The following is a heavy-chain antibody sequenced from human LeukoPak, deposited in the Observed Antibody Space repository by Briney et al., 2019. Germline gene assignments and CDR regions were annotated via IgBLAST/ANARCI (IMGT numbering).Heavy chain of an antibody. J-gene: IGHJ4*02. CDR2: IYYSGST. D-gene: IGHD3-10*01. V-gene: IGHV4-4*02. CDR1: GGSISSSNW. Sequence: PSGTLSLTCAVSGGSISSSNWWNWVRQPPGKGLEWIGSIYYSGSTYYNPSLTSRVTISVDTSKNQFSLNLRSLTAADTAVYYCATYSSEDVGDDYWGQGTLVTVSS. CDR3: ATYSSEDVGDDY.